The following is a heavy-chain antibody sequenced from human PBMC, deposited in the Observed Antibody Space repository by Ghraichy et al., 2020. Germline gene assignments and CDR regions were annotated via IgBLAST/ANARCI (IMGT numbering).Heavy chain of an antibody. CDR3: ARAGPGIVAADDFDY. Sequence: SETLSLTCTVSGGSISSGAYYWSWIHQHPEKGLEWIGYIHYSGTTYYNPSLKSRVIISVDTSKNQFSLKVTSVTAADTAVYYCARAGPGIVAADDFDYWGQGTLVTVSS. CDR2: IHYSGTT. D-gene: IGHD6-13*01. V-gene: IGHV4-31*03. CDR1: GGSISSGAYY. J-gene: IGHJ4*02.